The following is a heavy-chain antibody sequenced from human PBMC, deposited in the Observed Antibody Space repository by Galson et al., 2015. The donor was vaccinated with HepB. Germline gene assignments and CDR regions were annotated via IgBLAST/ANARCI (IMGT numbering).Heavy chain of an antibody. Sequence: SLRLSCAASGFTFSSYGMHWVRQAPGKGLEWVAVIWYDGSNKYYADSVKGRFTISRDNSKNTLFLQMNSLRAEDTAVYYCARSLDCSSASCPDAFDIWGQGTMVTVSS. V-gene: IGHV3-33*01. CDR2: IWYDGSNK. CDR3: ARSLDCSSASCPDAFDI. CDR1: GFTFSSYG. D-gene: IGHD2-2*01. J-gene: IGHJ3*02.